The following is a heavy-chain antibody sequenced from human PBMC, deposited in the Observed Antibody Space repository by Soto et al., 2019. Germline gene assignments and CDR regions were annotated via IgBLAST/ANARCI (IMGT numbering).Heavy chain of an antibody. CDR1: GYTFTSYD. CDR3: ARAGSRIAVAGTGDWFDP. J-gene: IGHJ5*02. V-gene: IGHV1-8*01. CDR2: MNPNSGNT. D-gene: IGHD6-19*01. Sequence: ASVKVSCKASGYTFTSYDINWVRQATGQGLEWMGWMNPNSGNTGYAQKFQGRVTMTRNTSISTAYMELSSLRSEDTAVYYCARAGSRIAVAGTGDWFDPWGQGTLVTVSS.